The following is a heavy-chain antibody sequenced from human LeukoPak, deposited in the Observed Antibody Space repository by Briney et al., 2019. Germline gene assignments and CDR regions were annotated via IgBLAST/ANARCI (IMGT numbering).Heavy chain of an antibody. CDR1: GGSINSRSYC. CDR3: ARKDGDI. J-gene: IGHJ3*02. Sequence: PSETLSLTCTVSGGSINSRSYCWGWVRQPPGKGLEWIGNIYYSGSTYYNPSLKSRVTISVDTSKNQFSLKLSSVTAADTAVYYCARKDGDIWGQGTMVTVSS. D-gene: IGHD5-24*01. V-gene: IGHV4-39*01. CDR2: IYYSGST.